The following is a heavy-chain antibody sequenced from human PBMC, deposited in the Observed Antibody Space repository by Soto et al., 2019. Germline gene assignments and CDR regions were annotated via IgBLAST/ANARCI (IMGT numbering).Heavy chain of an antibody. CDR2: IYYSGST. Sequence: QVQLQESGPGLVKPSQTLSLTCTVSGGSISSSDYYWSWIRQPPGKGLEWIGYIYYSGSTYYNPSLQSRVTISVDTSKNQFSLKLSSVTAADTAVYYCARTYSGSYPTDYWGQGTLVTVSS. D-gene: IGHD1-26*01. J-gene: IGHJ4*02. CDR3: ARTYSGSYPTDY. CDR1: GGSISSSDYY. V-gene: IGHV4-30-4*01.